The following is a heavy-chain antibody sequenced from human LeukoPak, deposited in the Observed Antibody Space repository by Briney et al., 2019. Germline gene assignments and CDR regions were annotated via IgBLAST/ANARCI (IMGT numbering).Heavy chain of an antibody. CDR1: GYRFTDFY. CDR2: INTHNGGT. V-gene: IGHV1-2*06. D-gene: IGHD3-10*01. CDR3: ARDHDYEGLKGNY. J-gene: IGHJ1*01. Sequence: ASVKVSCKPSGYRFTDFYIHWVRQAPGQGLEYMGRINTHNGGTVYVKKFQGRLSMTTDTSIGAAYMELQSLRSDDTAVYYCARDHDYEGLKGNYWGRGTMVTVIS.